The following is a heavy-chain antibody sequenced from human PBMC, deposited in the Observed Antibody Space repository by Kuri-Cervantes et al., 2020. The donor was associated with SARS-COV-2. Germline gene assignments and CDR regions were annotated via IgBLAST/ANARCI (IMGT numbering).Heavy chain of an antibody. CDR2: ISGSGGST. D-gene: IGHD6-6*01. V-gene: IGHV3-23*01. CDR3: ARDPDEYSSFSIDY. CDR1: GFTFSSYA. Sequence: GESLKISCAASGFTFSSYAMSWVRQAPGKGLEWVSAISGSGGSTYYADSVKGRFTTPRDNSKNTLYLQMNSLRAEDTAVYYCARDPDEYSSFSIDYWGQGTLVTVSS. J-gene: IGHJ4*02.